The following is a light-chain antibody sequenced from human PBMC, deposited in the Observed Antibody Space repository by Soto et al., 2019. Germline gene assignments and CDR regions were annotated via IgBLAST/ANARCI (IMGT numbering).Light chain of an antibody. CDR3: QQYNTYSTWT. Sequence: EIEWRQSPATLSFSPGERATVSCRASQSVSSSLAWYQQKHGQAPRLLISDTSNRATGIPARFSGSGSGTEFTLTISRLQPDDFATYYCQQYNTYSTWTFGQGTKVDI. J-gene: IGKJ1*01. V-gene: IGKV3-11*01. CDR2: DTS. CDR1: QSVSSS.